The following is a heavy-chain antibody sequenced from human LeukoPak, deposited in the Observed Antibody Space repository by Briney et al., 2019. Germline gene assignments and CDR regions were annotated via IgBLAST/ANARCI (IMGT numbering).Heavy chain of an antibody. D-gene: IGHD3-10*01. Sequence: PGGSLRLSCAASGFNFDDYAMHWVRQAPGKGLEWVSGINWNSGGIGYADSVRGRFTISRDNAKNSLYLQMNSLRAEDTAFYYCARDYISRGSGTNFVDHWGQGTLVIVSS. V-gene: IGHV3-9*01. CDR3: ARDYISRGSGTNFVDH. CDR2: INWNSGGI. CDR1: GFNFDDYA. J-gene: IGHJ4*02.